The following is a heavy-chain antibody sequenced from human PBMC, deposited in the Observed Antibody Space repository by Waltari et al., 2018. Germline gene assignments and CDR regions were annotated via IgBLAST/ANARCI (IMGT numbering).Heavy chain of an antibody. Sequence: QVQLQQWGAGLLRPSETLSLTCAVYGVSLSDYYWTWIRQPLGQGLEWIGANNLAESTYDNPSLEGRVSIVLDKSKNQFSLHLLSVTAADTALYYCVTGPRDKWVGRYSGEFFHHWGPGTLVTVSS. V-gene: IGHV4-34*02. CDR1: GVSLSDYY. CDR3: VTGPRDKWVGRYSGEFFHH. CDR2: NNLAEST. D-gene: IGHD6-19*01. J-gene: IGHJ1*01.